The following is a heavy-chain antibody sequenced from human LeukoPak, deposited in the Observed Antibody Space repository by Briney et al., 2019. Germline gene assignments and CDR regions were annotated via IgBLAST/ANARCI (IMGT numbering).Heavy chain of an antibody. D-gene: IGHD3-3*01. J-gene: IGHJ4*02. Sequence: ASVKVSCKASGYTFTTYGLSWVRQAPGQGLEWMGWISTNNGNTNYAQKFQGRVTMTTDASTSTAYMELRSLRSDDTAVYYCARDPTEDFWSGFYSYFDFWGQGTLVTVS. CDR2: ISTNNGNT. CDR3: ARDPTEDFWSGFYSYFDF. CDR1: GYTFTTYG. V-gene: IGHV1-18*01.